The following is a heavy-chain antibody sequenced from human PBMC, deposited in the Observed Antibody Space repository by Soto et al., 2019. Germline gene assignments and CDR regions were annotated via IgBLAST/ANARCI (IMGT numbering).Heavy chain of an antibody. CDR2: IYFTGNT. CDR1: GGSITSSSHF. J-gene: IGHJ5*02. D-gene: IGHD6-25*01. V-gene: IGHV4-39*01. Sequence: SETLSLTCSASGGSITSSSHFWGWVRQPPGKGLEWIGTIYFTGNTYYTPSLKSRLTMSIDTSKNEFSLRLNSGTAADTAVYYCAGQAFTIAAASYGRSNWFDPWGPGTLVTAPQ. CDR3: AGQAFTIAAASYGRSNWFDP.